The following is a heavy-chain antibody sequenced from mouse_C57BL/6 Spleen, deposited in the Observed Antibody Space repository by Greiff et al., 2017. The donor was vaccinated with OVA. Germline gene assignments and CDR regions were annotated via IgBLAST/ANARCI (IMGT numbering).Heavy chain of an antibody. Sequence: EVKLMESGEGLVKPGGSLKLSCAASGFTFSSYAMSWVRQTPEKRLEWVAYISSGGDYIYYADTVKGRFTISRDNARNTLYLQMSSLKSENTAMYYSTREAYYGSSWYFDVWGTGTTVTVSS. CDR2: ISSGGDYI. CDR1: GFTFSSYA. D-gene: IGHD1-1*01. J-gene: IGHJ1*03. V-gene: IGHV5-9-1*02. CDR3: TREAYYGSSWYFDV.